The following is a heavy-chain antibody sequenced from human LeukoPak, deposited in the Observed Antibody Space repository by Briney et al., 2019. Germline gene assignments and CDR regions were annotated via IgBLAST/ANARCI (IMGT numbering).Heavy chain of an antibody. CDR2: IGYGGTP. CDR1: GFTLSTYG. D-gene: IGHD1-26*01. CDR3: AKVMSPTWRGGTYTLDV. Sequence: GGSLRLSCAASGFTLSTYGMTWVRQAPGKGLEWVSTIGYGGTPYYADSVRGRLTISRDNSKNTLHLQMNSLRAEDTAVYYCAKVMSPTWRGGTYTLDVWGQGTTVTVSS. J-gene: IGHJ6*02. V-gene: IGHV3-23*01.